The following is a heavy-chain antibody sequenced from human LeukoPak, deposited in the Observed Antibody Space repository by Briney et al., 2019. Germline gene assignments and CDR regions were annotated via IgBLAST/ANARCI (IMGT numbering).Heavy chain of an antibody. J-gene: IGHJ6*03. D-gene: IGHD3-10*01. CDR3: AREAYYGSGSYWNYYYYYYMDV. CDR1: GYTFTSYG. V-gene: IGHV1-18*01. CDR2: ISAYNGNT. Sequence: ASVKVSCKASGYTFTSYGISWVRQAPGQGLEWMGWISAYNGNTNYAQKLQGRVTMTTDTSTSTAYMELRSLRSDDTAVYYCAREAYYGSGSYWNYYYYYYMDVWGKGTTVTISS.